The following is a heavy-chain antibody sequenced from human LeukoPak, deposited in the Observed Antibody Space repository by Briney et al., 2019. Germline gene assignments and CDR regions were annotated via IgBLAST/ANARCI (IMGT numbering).Heavy chain of an antibody. D-gene: IGHD3-10*01. Sequence: ASVKVSCKASGDNFSSYVITWVRQAPGQGLEWMGRIIPTLDVANFAQKFKGRVTITADKFTNTAHLELSSLRSEDTAVYYCATKGRATGTGKDYWGQGTLVTVSS. CDR2: IIPTLDVA. CDR3: ATKGRATGTGKDY. V-gene: IGHV1-69*04. J-gene: IGHJ4*02. CDR1: GDNFSSYV.